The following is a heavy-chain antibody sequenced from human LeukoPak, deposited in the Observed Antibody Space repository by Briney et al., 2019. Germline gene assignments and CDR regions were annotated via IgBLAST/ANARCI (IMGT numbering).Heavy chain of an antibody. CDR2: IYYSGGT. J-gene: IGHJ4*02. Sequence: SSETLSLTCTVSGGSISSYYWSWIRQPPGKGLEWIGYIYYSGGTNYNPSLKSRVTISVDTSKNQFSLKLSSVTAADTAVYYCARDPRYCSGGSCYHSFDYWGQGTLVTVSA. D-gene: IGHD2-15*01. CDR3: ARDPRYCSGGSCYHSFDY. V-gene: IGHV4-59*01. CDR1: GGSISSYY.